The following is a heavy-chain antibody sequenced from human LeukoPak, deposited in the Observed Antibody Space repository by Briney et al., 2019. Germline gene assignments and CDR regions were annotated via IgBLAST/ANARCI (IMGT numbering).Heavy chain of an antibody. CDR1: GFTFSSYW. CDR3: ARDPTITIFGVVIRRKYYFDY. Sequence: GGSLRLSCAASGFTFSSYWMSWVRQAPGKGLEWVANIKQDGSEKYYVDSVKGRFTISRDNAKNSLYLQMNSLRAEDKAVYYCARDPTITIFGVVIRRKYYFDYWGQGTLVTVSS. V-gene: IGHV3-7*01. CDR2: IKQDGSEK. D-gene: IGHD3-3*01. J-gene: IGHJ4*02.